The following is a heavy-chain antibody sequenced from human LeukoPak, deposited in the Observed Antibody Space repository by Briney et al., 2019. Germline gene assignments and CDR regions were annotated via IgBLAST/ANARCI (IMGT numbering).Heavy chain of an antibody. CDR1: GGSFSGYH. D-gene: IGHD3-22*01. Sequence: SETLSLTCAVYGGSFSGYHWSWIRQPPGKGLEWIGEINHSGSTNYNPSLKSRVTISVDTSKNQFSLKLSSVTAADTAVYYCARGYYDSSGYYYERYYYYGMDVWGQGTTVTVSS. J-gene: IGHJ6*02. CDR3: ARGYYDSSGYYYERYYYYGMDV. CDR2: INHSGST. V-gene: IGHV4-34*01.